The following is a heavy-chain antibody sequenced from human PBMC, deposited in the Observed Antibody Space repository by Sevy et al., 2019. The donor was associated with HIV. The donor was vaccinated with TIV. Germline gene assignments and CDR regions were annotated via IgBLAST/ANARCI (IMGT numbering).Heavy chain of an antibody. CDR3: ASGDLVSQRPSHFDY. J-gene: IGHJ4*02. D-gene: IGHD6-13*01. CDR1: GFTFSSYW. Sequence: GGSLRLSCAASGFTFSSYWMSWVRQAPGKGLEWVANIKQDGSEKYYGDSVKGRFTISRDNAKNSLYLQMNSLRAEDTAVYYCASGDLVSQRPSHFDYWGQGTLVTVSS. V-gene: IGHV3-7*01. CDR2: IKQDGSEK.